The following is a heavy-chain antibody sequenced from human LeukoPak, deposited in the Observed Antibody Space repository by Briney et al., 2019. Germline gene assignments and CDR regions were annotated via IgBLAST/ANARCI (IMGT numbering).Heavy chain of an antibody. Sequence: ASVKVSCKASGYTFTGYYMHWVRQAPGQGLEWMGWINPNSGGTNYAQKFQGRVTMTRDTSISTAYMELSRLRSDDTAVYYCARAGLFSRYAFDIWGQGTMVTVSS. J-gene: IGHJ3*02. V-gene: IGHV1-2*02. CDR3: ARAGLFSRYAFDI. CDR2: INPNSGGT. CDR1: GYTFTGYY. D-gene: IGHD3-9*01.